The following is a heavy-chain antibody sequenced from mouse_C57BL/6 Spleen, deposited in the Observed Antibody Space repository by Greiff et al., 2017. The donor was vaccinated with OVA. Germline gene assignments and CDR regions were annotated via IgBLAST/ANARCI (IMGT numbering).Heavy chain of an antibody. CDR2: INPGSGGT. Sequence: QVQLQQSGAELVRPGTSVKVSCTASGYAFTNYLIAWVKQRPGQGLEWIGVINPGSGGTNYNEKFKGKATLTADKSSNTAYMQRSSLTSEDSAVYDCARSLPDYAMDYWGQGTSVTVSS. CDR3: ARSLPDYAMDY. D-gene: IGHD2-10*01. V-gene: IGHV1-54*02. CDR1: GYAFTNYL. J-gene: IGHJ4*01.